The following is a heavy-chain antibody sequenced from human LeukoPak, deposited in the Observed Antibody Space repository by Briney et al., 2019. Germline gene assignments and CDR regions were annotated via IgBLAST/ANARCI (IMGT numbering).Heavy chain of an antibody. CDR1: GCFIGTYY. D-gene: IGHD3-3*01. J-gene: IGHJ5*01. CDR2: IYTSGST. V-gene: IGHV4-4*07. CDR3: ASIGRFKTYDPRPHRFDS. Sequence: SETLSLTCTVSGCFIGTYYWSWIRQPPGKGLEWTWRIYTSGSTNYNPSLKSRVSMAVDTSKNQFSLKLTSVTSPDTAMYYRASIGRFKTYDPRPHRFDSWGQGTLVTVSS.